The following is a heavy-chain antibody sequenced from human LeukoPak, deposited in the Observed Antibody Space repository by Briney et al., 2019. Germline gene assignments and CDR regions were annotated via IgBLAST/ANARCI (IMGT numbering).Heavy chain of an antibody. CDR2: INHSGST. J-gene: IGHJ6*02. D-gene: IGHD1-26*01. CDR1: GGSFSGYY. V-gene: IGHV4-34*01. Sequence: SETLPLTCAVYGGSFSGYYWSWVRQPPGKGLEWIGEINHSGSTNYNPSLKSRVTISVDTSKNQFSLKLSSVTAADTTVYYCARFGVGATAGMDVWGQGTTVTVSS. CDR3: ARFGVGATAGMDV.